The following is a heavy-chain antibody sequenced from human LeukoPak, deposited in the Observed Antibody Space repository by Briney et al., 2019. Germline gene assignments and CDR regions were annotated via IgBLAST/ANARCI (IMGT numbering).Heavy chain of an antibody. D-gene: IGHD2-15*01. V-gene: IGHV3-23*01. CDR3: AKTPLYCSGGSCYFQH. Sequence: GGSLRLSCAASGFTFSSYAMSWVRQAPGKGLEWVSAISGSGGSTYYADSVKGRFTISRDNSKNTLYLQMNSLRAEDTAVYYCAKTPLYCSGGSCYFQHWGQGTLVTVSP. CDR2: ISGSGGST. CDR1: GFTFSSYA. J-gene: IGHJ1*01.